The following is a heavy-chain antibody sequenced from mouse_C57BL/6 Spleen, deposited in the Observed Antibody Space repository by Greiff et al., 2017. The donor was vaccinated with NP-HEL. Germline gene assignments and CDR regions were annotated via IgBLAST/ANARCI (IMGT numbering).Heavy chain of an antibody. D-gene: IGHD2-1*01. CDR3: ARDYGNFPDY. Sequence: EVQLQQSGPELVKPGASVKISCKASGYTFTDYYMNWVKQSHGKSLEWIGDINPNNGGTSYNQKFKGKATLTVDKSSSTAYMELRSLTSEDSAVYYCARDYGNFPDYWGQGTTLTVSS. CDR2: INPNNGGT. V-gene: IGHV1-26*01. J-gene: IGHJ2*01. CDR1: GYTFTDYY.